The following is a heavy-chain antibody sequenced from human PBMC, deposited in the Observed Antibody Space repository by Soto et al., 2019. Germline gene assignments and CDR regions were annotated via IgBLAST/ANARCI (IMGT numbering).Heavy chain of an antibody. Sequence: GGSLRLSCAASGFTFSSYAMHWVHQAPGKGLEYVSAISSNGGSTYYANSVKGRFTISRDNSKNTLYLQMGSLRAEDMAVYYCARVGGDLAAYYFDYWGQGTLVTVSS. CDR2: ISSNGGST. CDR3: ARVGGDLAAYYFDY. J-gene: IGHJ4*02. CDR1: GFTFSSYA. V-gene: IGHV3-64*01.